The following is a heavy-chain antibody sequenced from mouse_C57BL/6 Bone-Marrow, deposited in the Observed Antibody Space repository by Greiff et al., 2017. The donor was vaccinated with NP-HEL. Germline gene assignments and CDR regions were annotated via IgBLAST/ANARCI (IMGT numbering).Heavy chain of an antibody. Sequence: DVKLVESGGGLVQPGGSLTLSCAASGFTFSDYYMYWVRQTPEKRLEWVAYISNGGGSTYYPDTVKGRFTISRDNAKNTLYLQMSRLKSEDTAMYYCARHFGYDGAYWGQGTLVTVSA. CDR1: GFTFSDYY. D-gene: IGHD2-3*01. V-gene: IGHV5-12*01. J-gene: IGHJ3*01. CDR2: ISNGGGST. CDR3: ARHFGYDGAY.